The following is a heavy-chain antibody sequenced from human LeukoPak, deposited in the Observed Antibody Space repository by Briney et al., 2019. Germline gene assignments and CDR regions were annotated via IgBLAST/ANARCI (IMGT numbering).Heavy chain of an antibody. CDR3: ARGLDVTFDI. J-gene: IGHJ3*02. V-gene: IGHV4-34*01. Sequence: SETLSLTCAVYGGSFSGYYWRWSWIRQPPGKGLEWIGEINHSGSTNYNPSLESRVTISVDTSKNQFSLRLSSVTAADTAVYYCARGLDVTFDIWGQGTMVTVSS. CDR1: GGSFSGYY. D-gene: IGHD3-10*02. CDR2: INHSGST.